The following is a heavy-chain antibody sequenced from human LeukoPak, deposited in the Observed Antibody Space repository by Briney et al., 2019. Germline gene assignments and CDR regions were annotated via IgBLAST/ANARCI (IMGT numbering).Heavy chain of an antibody. CDR3: ARVRSSGSPLDY. CDR1: GFTFSDYY. D-gene: IGHD3-10*01. CDR2: ICKSSSST. V-gene: IGHV3-11*05. J-gene: IGHJ4*02. Sequence: GGSLRLSCAASGFTFSDYYMSWIRQAPGKGREWVSYICKSSSSTNYADSVKGRFSISRDNAKNSLYLQLNSLTVEDTAVYYCARVRSSGSPLDYWGQGTLVTVSS.